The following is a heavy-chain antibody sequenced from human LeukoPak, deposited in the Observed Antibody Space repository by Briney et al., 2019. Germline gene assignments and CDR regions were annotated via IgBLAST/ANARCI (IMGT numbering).Heavy chain of an antibody. V-gene: IGHV4-38-2*01. CDR1: GYFISSGYY. D-gene: IGHD6-19*01. CDR3: ARVLMDRSGCIDY. Sequence: SETLSLTCAVSGYFISSGYYWGWIRQPPGKGLEWIGSIYYSGSTYYTPSLKSRVTISVDTSKNQFSLKLNSVTAADTAVYYCARVLMDRSGCIDYWGQGTLVTVPS. J-gene: IGHJ4*02. CDR2: IYYSGST.